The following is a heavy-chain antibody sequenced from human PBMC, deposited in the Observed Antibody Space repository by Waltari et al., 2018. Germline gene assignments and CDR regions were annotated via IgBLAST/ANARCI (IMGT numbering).Heavy chain of an antibody. Sequence: GWIRQPPGQVLGWIGTISYTGATYSSPSLKSRVTISRDTSKNQLSLTLGSVTAADTALYYCATYIGASVGTAAFDVWGQGTMVTVSS. D-gene: IGHD5-12*01. J-gene: IGHJ3*01. CDR3: ATYIGASVGTAAFDV. V-gene: IGHV4-39*01. CDR2: ISYTGAT.